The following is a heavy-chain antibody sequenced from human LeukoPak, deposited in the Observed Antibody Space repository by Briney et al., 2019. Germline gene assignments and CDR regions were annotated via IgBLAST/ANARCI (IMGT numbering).Heavy chain of an antibody. D-gene: IGHD3-22*01. V-gene: IGHV5-51*01. CDR3: ARPYYDSSGYYYVINY. Sequence: GESLKISCKGSGYSFTSYWIGWVRQMPGKGLEWMGIIYPGDSDTRYSPSFQGQVTISADKSISTAYLQWSSLKASDTAMYYCARPYYDSSGYYYVINYWGQGTLVTVSS. CDR1: GYSFTSYW. J-gene: IGHJ4*02. CDR2: IYPGDSDT.